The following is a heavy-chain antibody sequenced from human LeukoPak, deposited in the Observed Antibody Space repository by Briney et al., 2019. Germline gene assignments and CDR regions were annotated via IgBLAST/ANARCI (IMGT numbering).Heavy chain of an antibody. Sequence: PSETLSLTCTVSGGSISSFYWSWIRQPPGKRLGWIGYIYYSGSTNYNPSLKSRVTISVDTSKIQFSLKLSSVTAADTAVYYCARAPTGTTEGYYCYAMDVWGQGTMVSVSS. CDR1: GGSISSFY. J-gene: IGHJ6*02. CDR2: IYYSGST. V-gene: IGHV4-59*01. D-gene: IGHD1-1*01. CDR3: ARAPTGTTEGYYCYAMDV.